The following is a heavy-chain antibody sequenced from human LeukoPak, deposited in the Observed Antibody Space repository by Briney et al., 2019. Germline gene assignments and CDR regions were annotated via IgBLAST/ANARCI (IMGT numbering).Heavy chain of an antibody. CDR3: ATVVLYSGYYFDY. V-gene: IGHV1-24*01. Sequence: GASVKVSCKVSGYTLTELSMHWVRQAPGKGLEWMGGFDPEDGATIYAQKFQGRVTMTEDTSTDTAYMEQSSLRSEDTAVYYCATVVLYSGYYFDYWGQGTLVTVSS. J-gene: IGHJ4*02. D-gene: IGHD5-12*01. CDR2: FDPEDGAT. CDR1: GYTLTELS.